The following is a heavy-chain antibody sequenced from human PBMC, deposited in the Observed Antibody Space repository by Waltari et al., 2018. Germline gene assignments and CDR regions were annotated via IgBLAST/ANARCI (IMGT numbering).Heavy chain of an antibody. Sequence: EVQLVQSGAEVKQPGESLKISCKGSGYRFTSYWIGWWRHMPGKGLEWMGIIYPGDSDTRYSPSFQGQVTISADKSISTAYLQWSSLKASDTAMYYCARYDYGGPINEAGGMDVWGQGTTVTVSS. V-gene: IGHV5-51*01. D-gene: IGHD4-17*01. CDR2: IYPGDSDT. CDR3: ARYDYGGPINEAGGMDV. J-gene: IGHJ6*02. CDR1: GYRFTSYW.